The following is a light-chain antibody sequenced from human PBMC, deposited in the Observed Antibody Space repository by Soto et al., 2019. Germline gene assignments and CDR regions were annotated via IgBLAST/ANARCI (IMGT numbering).Light chain of an antibody. CDR2: AAS. J-gene: IGKJ3*01. CDR3: QEYSNWPLFT. Sequence: EIVVTQSPGILSVSPGDRATLSCRASQSVGRNLAWYQQKPGQAPTLLLYAASTRATGLPARFSGSGSGTDFTLSISSLQSEDFAVYYWQEYSNWPLFTVGPGTRVDIK. CDR1: QSVGRN. V-gene: IGKV3-15*01.